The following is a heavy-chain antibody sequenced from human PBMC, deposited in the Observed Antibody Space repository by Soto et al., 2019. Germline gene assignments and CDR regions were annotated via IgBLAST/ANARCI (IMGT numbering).Heavy chain of an antibody. D-gene: IGHD3-10*01. Sequence: APVKVSCKASGYTFSNDGINWVRQAPGQGLEWMGWISAYNGNTEYAQNFQGRVTMTTDTSTSTAYMELRSLRSDDTAVYSCARGGPTSADYYYGMDVWGLGTTVTVSS. J-gene: IGHJ6*01. CDR3: ARGGPTSADYYYGMDV. CDR1: GYTFSNDG. CDR2: ISAYNGNT. V-gene: IGHV1-18*01.